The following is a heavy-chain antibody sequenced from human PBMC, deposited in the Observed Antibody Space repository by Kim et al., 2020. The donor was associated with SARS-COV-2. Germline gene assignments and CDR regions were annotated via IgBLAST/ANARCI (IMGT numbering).Heavy chain of an antibody. CDR2: IIPLFGTA. Sequence: SVKVSCKASGGTFSSYAISWVRQAPGQGLEWMGGIIPLFGTATYAQKFQGRVTITADESTSTAYMELSSLRSEDTAVYYCARDGYYDSSGYYYVDAFDIWGQGTLVTISS. CDR1: GGTFSSYA. D-gene: IGHD3-22*01. J-gene: IGHJ3*02. V-gene: IGHV1-69*13. CDR3: ARDGYYDSSGYYYVDAFDI.